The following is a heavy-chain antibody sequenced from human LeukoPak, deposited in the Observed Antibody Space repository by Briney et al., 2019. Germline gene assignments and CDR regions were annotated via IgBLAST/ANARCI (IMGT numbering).Heavy chain of an antibody. D-gene: IGHD3-3*01. CDR1: GLRFSGYG. J-gene: IGHJ2*01. V-gene: IGHV3-69-1*02. Sequence: GGSLRLSCAASGLRFSGYGMNWVRQAPGKGLEWASFISSSGDTSYADSVKGRFTISRDNAKNSLYLQMNSLRAEDTALYYCARDASDYWFLDLWGRGTLVTVSS. CDR3: ARDASDYWFLDL. CDR2: ISSSGDT.